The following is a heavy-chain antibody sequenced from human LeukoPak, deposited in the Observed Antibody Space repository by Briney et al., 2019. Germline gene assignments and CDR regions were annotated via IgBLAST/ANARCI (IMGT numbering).Heavy chain of an antibody. CDR2: INHSGST. J-gene: IGHJ5*02. Sequence: SETLSLTCAVYGGSFSGYYWSWIRQPPGKGLEWIGEINHSGSTNYNPSLKSRVTISVDTSKNQFSLKLSSVTAADTAVYYCARVRSYYDSSGYYKRYGGLNWFDPWGQGTLVTVSS. V-gene: IGHV4-34*01. D-gene: IGHD3-22*01. CDR1: GGSFSGYY. CDR3: ARVRSYYDSSGYYKRYGGLNWFDP.